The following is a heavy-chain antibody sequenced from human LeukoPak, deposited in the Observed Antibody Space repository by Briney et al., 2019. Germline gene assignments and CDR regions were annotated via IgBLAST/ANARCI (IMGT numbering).Heavy chain of an antibody. CDR1: GFTFSSYG. D-gene: IGHD5-12*01. CDR3: ARGPSGYHNT. Sequence: GGSLRLSCAASGFTFSSYGMHWVRQAPNKGLEWVALISYDGSNKYYADSVKGRFTISRDNSKNTLYLQMNSLRAEDTAVYYCARGPSGYHNTGGQGTLVTVSS. V-gene: IGHV3-30*03. J-gene: IGHJ4*02. CDR2: ISYDGSNK.